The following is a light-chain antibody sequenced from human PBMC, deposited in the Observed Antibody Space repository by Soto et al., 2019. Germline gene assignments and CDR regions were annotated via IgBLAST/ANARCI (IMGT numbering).Light chain of an antibody. J-gene: IGLJ2*01. CDR2: QDN. CDR3: QAWDSKTVI. Sequence: SYELTQPPSVSVSPGQTASITCSGDQLQNKYVSWYQQKPGQSPVLVLYQDNKRPSGIPERFSGSNSGNTATLTISGTQAMDEADYFCQAWDSKTVIFGGGTKLTVL. V-gene: IGLV3-1*01. CDR1: QLQNKY.